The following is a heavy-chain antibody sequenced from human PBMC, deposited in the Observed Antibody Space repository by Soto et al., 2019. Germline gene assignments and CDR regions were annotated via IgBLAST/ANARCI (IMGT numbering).Heavy chain of an antibody. J-gene: IGHJ5*02. CDR2: IFSNDEK. Sequence: QVTVKESGPVLVKPTETLTLTCTVSGFSLSNAGLGVSWIRQPPGMALEWLAHIFSNDEKSYSTSLKSRLTTSKDTSKSQVVLTMTNMDPVDTATYYCASTYSTSWYWFDPWGQGTPVTVSS. CDR3: ASTYSTSWYWFDP. V-gene: IGHV2-26*04. CDR1: GFSLSNAGLG. D-gene: IGHD6-13*01.